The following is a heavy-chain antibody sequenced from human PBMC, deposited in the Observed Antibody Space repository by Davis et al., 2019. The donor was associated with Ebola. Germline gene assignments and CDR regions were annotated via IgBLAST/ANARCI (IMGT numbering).Heavy chain of an antibody. D-gene: IGHD3-10*01. V-gene: IGHV3-23*01. CDR1: GFSFSNYA. Sequence: GESLKISCAASGFSFSNYAMSWVRQAPGKGLQWVSAISGGAGGTYYADSVKGRFTISRDNYKNTLYLQMSSLRAEDTAVYYCARDLPGGDGYFDLWGRGTLVTVSS. J-gene: IGHJ2*01. CDR3: ARDLPGGDGYFDL. CDR2: ISGGAGGT.